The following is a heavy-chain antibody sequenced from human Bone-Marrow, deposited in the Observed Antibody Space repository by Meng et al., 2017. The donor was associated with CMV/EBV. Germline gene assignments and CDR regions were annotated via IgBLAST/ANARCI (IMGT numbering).Heavy chain of an antibody. CDR1: GFTLSSYA. CDR3: ARSDV. J-gene: IGHJ6*02. Sequence: GESLKISCAASGFTLSSYAMSWVRQAPGKGLEWVSAISGSGGNTYYADSVKGRFTISRDNAKNSLYLQMNSLRAEDTAVYYCARSDVWGQGTTVTVSS. V-gene: IGHV3-23*01. CDR2: ISGSGGNT.